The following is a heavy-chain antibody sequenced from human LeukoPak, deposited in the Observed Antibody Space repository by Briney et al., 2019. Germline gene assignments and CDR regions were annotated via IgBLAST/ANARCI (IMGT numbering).Heavy chain of an antibody. CDR3: AKDDTPYGSGDFPVDY. V-gene: IGHV3-74*01. CDR2: INPDGSRT. CDR1: GFTFSSFG. J-gene: IGHJ4*02. Sequence: GGSLRLSCAASGFTFSSFGMNWVRQAPRKGLVWVSRINPDGSRTDYAESVKGRFTISRDNAKNTLSLEMNSLGDEDTAVYYCAKDDTPYGSGDFPVDYWGQGTLVTVSS. D-gene: IGHD3-10*01.